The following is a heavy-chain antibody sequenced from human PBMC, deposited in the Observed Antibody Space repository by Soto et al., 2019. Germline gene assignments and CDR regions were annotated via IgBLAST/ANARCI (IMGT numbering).Heavy chain of an antibody. J-gene: IGHJ4*02. V-gene: IGHV1-2*02. CDR2: INPNSGGT. CDR1: GYTFTGYY. D-gene: IGHD1-26*01. Sequence: GVSVKVSCKASGYTFTGYYMHWVLQAPGQGLEWMGWINPNSGGTNYAQKFQGRVTMTRDTSISTAYMELSRLRSDDTAVYYCASPSYSGSYYDFDYWGQGTLVTVSS. CDR3: ASPSYSGSYYDFDY.